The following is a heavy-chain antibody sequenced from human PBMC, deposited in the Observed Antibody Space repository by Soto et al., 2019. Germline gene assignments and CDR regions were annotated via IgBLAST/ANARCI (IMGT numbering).Heavy chain of an antibody. CDR2: IYYSGST. Sequence: SETLSLTCTVSGGSISSYYWSWIRQPPGKGLEWIGYIYYSGSTNYNPSLKSRVTISVDTSKNQFSLKLSSVTAADTAVYYCARHPAPASSSWNTRRNYYYYMAVWGKGTTVTVSS. CDR1: GGSISSYY. CDR3: ARHPAPASSSWNTRRNYYYYMAV. V-gene: IGHV4-59*08. D-gene: IGHD6-13*01. J-gene: IGHJ6*03.